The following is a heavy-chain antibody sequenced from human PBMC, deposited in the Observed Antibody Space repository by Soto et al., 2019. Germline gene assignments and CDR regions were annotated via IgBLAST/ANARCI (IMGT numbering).Heavy chain of an antibody. D-gene: IGHD6-19*01. Sequence: WVRQPPGQGLEWMGIIYPGDSDTRYSPSFQGQVTISADKSISTAYLQWSSLKASDTAMYYCARQGSGGNFDYWGQGTLVTSPQ. V-gene: IGHV5-51*01. CDR3: ARQGSGGNFDY. CDR2: IYPGDSDT. J-gene: IGHJ4*02.